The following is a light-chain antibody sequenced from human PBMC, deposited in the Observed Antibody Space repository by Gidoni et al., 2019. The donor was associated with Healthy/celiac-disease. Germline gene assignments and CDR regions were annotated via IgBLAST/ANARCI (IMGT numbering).Light chain of an antibody. J-gene: IGKJ1*01. CDR3: QQYYSTPPT. CDR1: QSVLYSSNNQIY. V-gene: IGKV4-1*01. Sequence: DIVMTQSPDSLAVSLGERATINCKSSQSVLYSSNNQIYLAWYQQQTGQHPKLLIYWASTRESGVPDRYRGSGSGTDFTLTISSLQAGDVAVYYCQQYYSTPPTFGQGTKVEIK. CDR2: WAS.